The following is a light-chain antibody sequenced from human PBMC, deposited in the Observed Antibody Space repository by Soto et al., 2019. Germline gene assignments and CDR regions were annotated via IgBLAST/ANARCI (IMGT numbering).Light chain of an antibody. CDR3: QQYNNWPPWT. CDR1: HSVSSN. J-gene: IGKJ1*01. Sequence: EIVMTQSPATLSVSPGERATLSCRASHSVSSNLAWYQQKPGQAPRLLIYGASIRATGIPARFSGSASGTVFTLNISSLQSEDFALYYCQQYNNWPPWTFGQGTKVDIK. CDR2: GAS. V-gene: IGKV3-15*01.